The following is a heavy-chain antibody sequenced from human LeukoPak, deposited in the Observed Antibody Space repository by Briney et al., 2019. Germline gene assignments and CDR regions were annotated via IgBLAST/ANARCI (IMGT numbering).Heavy chain of an antibody. CDR1: GFTFRNYE. Sequence: GGSLRLSCEASGFTFRNYEMSWVRQAPGKGLEWVSGIHGYSGETSYAQSVKGRFTISRDNSKNTLYLQMNSLRAEDTALYYCAKRLTSLGPTSDYWGQGTRVTVSS. J-gene: IGHJ4*02. D-gene: IGHD1-26*01. CDR3: AKRLTSLGPTSDY. CDR2: IHGYSGET. V-gene: IGHV3-23*01.